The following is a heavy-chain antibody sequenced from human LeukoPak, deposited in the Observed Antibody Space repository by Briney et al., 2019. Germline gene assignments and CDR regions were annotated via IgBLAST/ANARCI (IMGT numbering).Heavy chain of an antibody. Sequence: GGSLRLSCAASGFTFSNAWMSWVRQAPGKGLEWVGRIKSNTEGGTTDYAAPVKGRFTISRDDSKNTLYLQMNSLRAEDTAVYYCAKDEETKPTEWYFDYWDQGTLVTVSS. V-gene: IGHV3-15*01. J-gene: IGHJ4*02. CDR1: GFTFSNAW. D-gene: IGHD3-3*01. CDR2: IKSNTEGGTT. CDR3: AKDEETKPTEWYFDY.